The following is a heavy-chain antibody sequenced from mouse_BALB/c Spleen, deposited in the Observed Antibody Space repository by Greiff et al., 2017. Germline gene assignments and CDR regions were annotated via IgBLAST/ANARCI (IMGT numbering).Heavy chain of an antibody. J-gene: IGHJ3*01. Sequence: DVKLVESGGGLVQPGGSMKLSCVASGFTFSNYWMNWVRQSPEKGLEWVAEIRLKSNNYATHYAESVKGRFTISRDDSKSSVYLQMNNLRAEDTGIYYCTRPPYDYDRVFAYWGQGTLVTVSA. CDR3: TRPPYDYDRVFAY. CDR2: IRLKSNNYAT. CDR1: GFTFSNYW. V-gene: IGHV6-6*02. D-gene: IGHD2-4*01.